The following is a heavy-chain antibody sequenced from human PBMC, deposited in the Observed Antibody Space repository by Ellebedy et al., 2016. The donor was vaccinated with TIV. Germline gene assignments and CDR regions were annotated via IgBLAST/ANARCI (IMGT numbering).Heavy chain of an antibody. CDR2: IGTAGDT. D-gene: IGHD2-2*01. Sequence: GESLKISCAASGFTFSSYDMHWVRQATGKGLEWVSAIGTAGDTYYPGSVKGRFTISRENAKNSLYLQMNSLRAEDTAVYYCARGLYCSSTSCYVSYYYYYMDVWGKGTTVTVSS. CDR1: GFTFSSYD. J-gene: IGHJ6*03. CDR3: ARGLYCSSTSCYVSYYYYYMDV. V-gene: IGHV3-13*04.